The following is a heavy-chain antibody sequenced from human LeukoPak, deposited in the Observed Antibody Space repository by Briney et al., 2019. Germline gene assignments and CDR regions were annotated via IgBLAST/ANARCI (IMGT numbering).Heavy chain of an antibody. J-gene: IGHJ4*02. V-gene: IGHV5-51*01. CDR2: IYPGDSGT. CDR3: ARHDVAAAGTEWYDY. Sequence: GESLKISCKGSGYSFTSYWIGWVRQMPGRGLEWMVIIYPGDSGTRYSPSFQGQVTISADKSISTAYLQWSSLKASDTAMYYCARHDVAAAGTEWYDYWGQGTLVTVSS. CDR1: GYSFTSYW. D-gene: IGHD6-13*01.